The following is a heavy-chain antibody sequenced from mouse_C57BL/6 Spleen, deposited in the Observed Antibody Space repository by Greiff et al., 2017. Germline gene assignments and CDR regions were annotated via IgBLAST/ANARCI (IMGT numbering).Heavy chain of an antibody. V-gene: IGHV5-9-1*02. J-gene: IGHJ4*01. CDR1: GFTFSSYA. CDR2: ISSGGDYI. D-gene: IGHD2-1*01. Sequence: EVQGVESGEGLVKPGGSLKLSCAASGFTFSSYAMSWVRQTPEKRLEWVAYISSGGDYIYYADTVKGRFTISRDNARNTLYLQMSSLKSEDTAMYYCTREVLLEYYYAMDYWGQGTSVTVSS. CDR3: TREVLLEYYYAMDY.